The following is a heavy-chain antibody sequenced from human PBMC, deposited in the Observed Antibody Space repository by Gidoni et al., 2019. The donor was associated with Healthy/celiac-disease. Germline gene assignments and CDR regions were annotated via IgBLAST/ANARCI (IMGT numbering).Heavy chain of an antibody. Sequence: EVQMVESGGGLVQPGRSLRLSCAASGFTFADYAMHWVRQAPGKGLEWVSGISWNSGSIGYADSVKGRFTISRDNAKNSLYLQMNSLRAEDTALYYCAKGPPLSIAVAGTVDYWGQGTLVTVSS. CDR1: GFTFADYA. V-gene: IGHV3-9*01. CDR3: AKGPPLSIAVAGTVDY. D-gene: IGHD6-19*01. J-gene: IGHJ4*02. CDR2: ISWNSGSI.